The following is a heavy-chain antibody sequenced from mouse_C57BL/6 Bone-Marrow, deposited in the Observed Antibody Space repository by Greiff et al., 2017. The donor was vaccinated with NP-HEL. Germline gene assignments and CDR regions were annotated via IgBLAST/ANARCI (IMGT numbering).Heavy chain of an antibody. D-gene: IGHD2-4*01. Sequence: QVQLQQSGAELARPGASVKLSCKASGYTFTSYGISWVKQRTGQGLEWIGEIYPRSGNTYYNEKFKGKATLTADKSSSTAYMELRSLTSEDSAVYFCARDYYDYDVSSYYAMDYWGQGTSVTVSS. CDR2: IYPRSGNT. CDR1: GYTFTSYG. J-gene: IGHJ4*01. CDR3: ARDYYDYDVSSYYAMDY. V-gene: IGHV1-81*01.